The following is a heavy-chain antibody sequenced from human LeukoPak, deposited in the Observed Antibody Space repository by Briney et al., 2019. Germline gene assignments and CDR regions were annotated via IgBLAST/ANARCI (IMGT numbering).Heavy chain of an antibody. D-gene: IGHD6-6*01. J-gene: IGHJ6*03. CDR3: ARGPSIAAPMDV. Sequence: SVKVSCKASGGTFSSYAISRVRQAPGPGLEWRGGIIPIFGTANYAQKFQGRVTITTDESTGTAYMELSSLRSEDTAVYYCARGPSIAAPMDVWGKGTTVTVSS. CDR1: GGTFSSYA. V-gene: IGHV1-69*05. CDR2: IIPIFGTA.